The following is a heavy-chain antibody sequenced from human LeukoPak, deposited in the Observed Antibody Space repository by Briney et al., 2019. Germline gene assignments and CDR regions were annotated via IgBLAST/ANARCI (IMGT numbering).Heavy chain of an antibody. J-gene: IGHJ5*02. CDR1: GGSISSSSYY. V-gene: IGHV4-39*07. D-gene: IGHD6-6*01. CDR2: IYYSGST. CDR3: ARVARPSSSLGDGHGVLAFRHPKGRGVFDP. Sequence: NPSETLSLTCTVSGGSISSSSYYWGWIRQPPGKGLEWIGSIYYSGSTYYNPSLKSRVTISVDTSKNQFSLKLSSVTAADTAVYYCARVARPSSSLGDGHGVLAFRHPKGRGVFDPWGQGTLVTVSS.